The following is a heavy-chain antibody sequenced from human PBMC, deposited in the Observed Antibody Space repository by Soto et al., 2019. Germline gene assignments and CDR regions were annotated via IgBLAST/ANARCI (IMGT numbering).Heavy chain of an antibody. CDR3: ARDQLYYNDISGRPLNAFDV. J-gene: IGHJ3*01. Sequence: PGGPLRLSCAASGFTFRNYGMNWVRQAPGKGLEWVSYIGMGSSTTYYADSVKGRFTISRDNAKNSLYLQMNSLRAEDTAVYYCARDQLYYNDISGRPLNAFDVWGQGTMVTVSS. D-gene: IGHD3-22*01. V-gene: IGHV3-48*01. CDR1: GFTFRNYG. CDR2: IGMGSSTT.